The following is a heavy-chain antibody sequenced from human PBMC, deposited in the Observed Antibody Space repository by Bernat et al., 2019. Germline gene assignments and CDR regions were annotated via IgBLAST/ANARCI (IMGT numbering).Heavy chain of an antibody. Sequence: QEQLVQSGAEVKNPGASVRLSCKASGYTFSSYYMHWVRQAPGQWLEWMGISRPSGGSTTYAQRFQGRVTMTRDTSTSTAYMKLSGLTSEDTAVYYCARKRDYSYGMDVWGQGTTVTVSS. CDR2: SRPSGGST. V-gene: IGHV1-46*01. J-gene: IGHJ6*02. CDR1: GYTFSSYY. CDR3: ARKRDYSYGMDV.